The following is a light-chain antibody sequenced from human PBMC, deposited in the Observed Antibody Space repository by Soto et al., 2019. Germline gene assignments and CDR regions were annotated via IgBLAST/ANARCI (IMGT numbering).Light chain of an antibody. V-gene: IGKV1-6*01. J-gene: IGKJ2*01. CDR1: QGIRND. Sequence: AIQMTQSPSSLSASVGDRVTITCRASQGIRNDLGWYQQKPWKAPKLLIYAASSLQSGVPSRFSGSGSGTDFTLTINSLQPEDFATYYCLQDYTYPYTFGQGTKLEIK. CDR2: AAS. CDR3: LQDYTYPYT.